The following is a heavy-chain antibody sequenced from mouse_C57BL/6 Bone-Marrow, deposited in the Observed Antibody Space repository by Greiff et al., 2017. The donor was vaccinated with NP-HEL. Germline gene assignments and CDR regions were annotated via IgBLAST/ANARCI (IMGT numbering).Heavy chain of an antibody. D-gene: IGHD2-4*01. Sequence: VQRVESGAELVRPGASVTLSCKASGYTFTDYEMHWVKQTPVHGLEWIGAIDPETGGTAYNQKFKGKAILTADKSSSTAYMELRSLTSEDSAVYYCTRGGDLYYDYDGGWYFDVWGTGTTVTVSS. V-gene: IGHV1-15*01. CDR3: TRGGDLYYDYDGGWYFDV. J-gene: IGHJ1*03. CDR2: IDPETGGT. CDR1: GYTFTDYE.